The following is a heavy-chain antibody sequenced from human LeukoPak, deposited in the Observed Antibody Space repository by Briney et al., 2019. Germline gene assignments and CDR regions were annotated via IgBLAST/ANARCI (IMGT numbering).Heavy chain of an antibody. J-gene: IGHJ6*02. Sequence: GGSLRLSCAASGFTFSNAWMSWVRQAPGKGLEWVGRIKSKTDGGTTDYAAPVKGRFTISRDDSKNTLYLQMNSLKTEDTAVYYCTTFFSSAYYYYGMDVWGQGTTVTVSS. CDR1: GFTFSNAW. CDR2: IKSKTDGGTT. V-gene: IGHV3-15*01. CDR3: TTFFSSAYYYYGMDV. D-gene: IGHD6-25*01.